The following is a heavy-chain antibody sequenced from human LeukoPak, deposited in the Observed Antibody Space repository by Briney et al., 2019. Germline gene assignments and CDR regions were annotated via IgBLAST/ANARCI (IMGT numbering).Heavy chain of an antibody. CDR2: SGST. CDR3: ARDHWGIAVAGTIFGAFDI. D-gene: IGHD6-19*01. Sequence: SGSTNYNTSLKSRVTMSVDTSKNQFSLKLSSVTAADTAVYYCARDHWGIAVAGTIFGAFDIWGQGTMVTVSS. J-gene: IGHJ3*02. V-gene: IGHV4-4*07.